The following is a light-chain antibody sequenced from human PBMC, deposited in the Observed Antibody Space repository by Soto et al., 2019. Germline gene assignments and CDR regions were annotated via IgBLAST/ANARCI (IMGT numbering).Light chain of an antibody. CDR1: QSLLHSNGYNY. CDR3: MQALQTPVT. Sequence: DIVMTQSPLSLPVTPGEPASISCRSSQSLLHSNGYNYLDWYLQKPGQSPQLLIYLGSTRASGVCDRFSGSGSGTDFTLKISRVEAEDVGVSYCMQALQTPVTFGQGTKLEIK. J-gene: IGKJ2*01. CDR2: LGS. V-gene: IGKV2-28*01.